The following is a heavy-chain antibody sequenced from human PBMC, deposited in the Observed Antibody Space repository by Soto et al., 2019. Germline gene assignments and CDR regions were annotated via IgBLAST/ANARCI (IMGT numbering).Heavy chain of an antibody. CDR1: GFTFRNYG. CDR2: ILNDVRAQ. V-gene: IGHV3-33*01. D-gene: IGHD4-17*01. J-gene: IGHJ3*01. CDR3: VRDDDGFPNALDL. Sequence: QMQLVESGGGVVQPGRSLRLSCAASGFTFRNYGMHWVRQAPGKGLEWVSLILNDVRAQFYRDSVKGRFTISRDNSMNSLYLQMNRLREDDTARYYCVRDDDGFPNALDLWGQGTMVSVS.